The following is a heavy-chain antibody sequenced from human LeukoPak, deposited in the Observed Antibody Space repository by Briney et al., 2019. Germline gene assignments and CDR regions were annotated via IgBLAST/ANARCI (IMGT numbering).Heavy chain of an antibody. CDR1: GGSISSGGYY. J-gene: IGHJ6*02. Sequence: SQTLSLTCTVSGGSISSGGYYWSWIRQHPGKGLEWIGYIYYSGSTYYNPSLKSRVTISVDTSKNQFSLKLSSVTAADTAVYYCARTGLLWFGERGMDVWGQGTTVTVSS. CDR2: IYYSGST. V-gene: IGHV4-31*03. D-gene: IGHD3-10*01. CDR3: ARTGLLWFGERGMDV.